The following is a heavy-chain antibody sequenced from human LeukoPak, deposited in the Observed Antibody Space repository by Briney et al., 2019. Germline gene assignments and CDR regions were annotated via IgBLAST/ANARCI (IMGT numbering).Heavy chain of an antibody. D-gene: IGHD2-2*01. Sequence: SETLSLTCAVYGGSFSGYYWSWIRQPPGKGLEWIGEINHSGSTNYNPSLKSRVTISVDTSKKQFSLKLSSVTAADTAVYYCARGSFGDIVVVPAASNWFDPWGQGTLVTVSS. CDR1: GGSFSGYY. J-gene: IGHJ5*02. CDR2: INHSGST. V-gene: IGHV4-34*01. CDR3: ARGSFGDIVVVPAASNWFDP.